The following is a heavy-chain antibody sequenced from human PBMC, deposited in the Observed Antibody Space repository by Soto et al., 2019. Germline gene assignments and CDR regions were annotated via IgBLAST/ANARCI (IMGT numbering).Heavy chain of an antibody. V-gene: IGHV1-69*05. Sequence: GASVKVSCKASGGTFSSYAISWVRQPPGQGLEWMGGIIPIFGTANYAQKFQGRFTISRDNAKNTLYLQMSSLRAEDMGVYYCARLQTAEAGPLDWGQGTLVTVSS. D-gene: IGHD6-13*01. CDR3: ARLQTAEAGPLD. CDR1: GGTFSSYA. J-gene: IGHJ4*02. CDR2: IIPIFGTA.